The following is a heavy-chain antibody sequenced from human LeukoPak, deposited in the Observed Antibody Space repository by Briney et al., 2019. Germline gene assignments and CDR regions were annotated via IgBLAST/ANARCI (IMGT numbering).Heavy chain of an antibody. CDR2: IWSDGSNR. D-gene: IGHD4-11*01. CDR3: ARDAQRGFDYSNSLEY. V-gene: IGHV3-33*01. CDR1: GFIYSHYG. J-gene: IGHJ4*01. Sequence: PGRSLRLSCAASGFIYSHYGMHWVRQAPGKGLEWVAVIWSDGSNRFYAGSVKGRFTISRDNSQNTLFLQMNSLRAEDTDMYYCARDAQRGFDYSNSLEYWGHGTLVTVSS.